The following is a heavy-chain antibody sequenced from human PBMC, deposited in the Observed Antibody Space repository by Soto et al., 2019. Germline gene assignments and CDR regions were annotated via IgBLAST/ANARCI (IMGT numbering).Heavy chain of an antibody. CDR2: IIYSGST. Sequence: QVQLQESGPGLVNPSQTLSLTCTVSGGSISTGGYYWNWIRQHPGKGLEWIGYIIYSGSTYYNPSLKSRVTISEDTSKNQFSLKLSSVTAADTAVYYCARGKDFWSGYYTGSFDSWGQGTLVTVSS. D-gene: IGHD3-3*01. CDR1: GGSISTGGYY. J-gene: IGHJ4*02. CDR3: ARGKDFWSGYYTGSFDS. V-gene: IGHV4-31*03.